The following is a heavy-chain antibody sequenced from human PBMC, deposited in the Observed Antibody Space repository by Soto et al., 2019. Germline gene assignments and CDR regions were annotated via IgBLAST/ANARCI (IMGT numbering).Heavy chain of an antibody. CDR2: IHYSGST. CDR1: GGSVSSGSYY. D-gene: IGHD2-21*01. CDR3: ARDYSGLDP. J-gene: IGHJ5*02. V-gene: IGHV4-61*01. Sequence: PSETLSLTCTVSGGSVSSGSYYWSWIRQPPGKGLEWIGHIHYSGSTNYNPSLKSRVTILVDTSKNQFSLKLSSVTAADTAVYYCARDYSGLDPWGQGTLVTVSS.